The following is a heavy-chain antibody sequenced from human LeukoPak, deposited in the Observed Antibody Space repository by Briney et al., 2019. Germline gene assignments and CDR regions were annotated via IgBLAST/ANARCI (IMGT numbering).Heavy chain of an antibody. Sequence: GGSLRLSCAASGFTFDDYAMNWVRQAPGKGLEWVSYISSSGSTIYYADSVKGRFTISRDNAKNSLYLQMNSLRAEDTAVYYCARRLAYCGGDCYSFIDYWGQGTLVTVSS. J-gene: IGHJ4*02. V-gene: IGHV3-48*03. CDR3: ARRLAYCGGDCYSFIDY. CDR2: ISSSGSTI. CDR1: GFTFDDYA. D-gene: IGHD2-21*02.